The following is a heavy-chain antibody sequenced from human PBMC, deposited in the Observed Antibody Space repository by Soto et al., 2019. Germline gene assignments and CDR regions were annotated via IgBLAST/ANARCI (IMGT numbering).Heavy chain of an antibody. CDR2: IDPSDSYT. J-gene: IGHJ6*02. CDR1: GYSFTSYW. V-gene: IGHV5-10-1*01. Sequence: PGESLKISCKGSGYSFTSYWISWVRQMPGKGLEWMGRIDPSDSYTNYSPSFQGHVTISADKSTSTAYLQWSSLKASDTAMYYCARLLYYDILTGYSPYYYGMDVWGQGTTVTVSS. D-gene: IGHD3-9*01. CDR3: ARLLYYDILTGYSPYYYGMDV.